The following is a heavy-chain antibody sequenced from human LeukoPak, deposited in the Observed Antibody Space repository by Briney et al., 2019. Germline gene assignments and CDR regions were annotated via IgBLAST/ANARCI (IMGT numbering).Heavy chain of an antibody. CDR2: FDPEDGET. D-gene: IGHD2/OR15-2a*01. V-gene: IGHV1-24*01. CDR3: ATFRVLSVPYYYYGMDV. J-gene: IGHJ6*02. Sequence: ASVKVSCKVSGYTLTELSMHWVRQAPGKGLEWMGGFDPEDGETIYAQKFQGRVTITEDTSTDTAYMELSSLRSEDTAVYYRATFRVLSVPYYYYGMDVWGQGTTVTVSS. CDR1: GYTLTELS.